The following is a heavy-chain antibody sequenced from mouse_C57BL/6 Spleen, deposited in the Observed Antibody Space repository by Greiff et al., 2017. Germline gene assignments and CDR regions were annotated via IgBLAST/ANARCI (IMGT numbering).Heavy chain of an antibody. Sequence: QVQLQQPGAELVKLGASVKISCKAPGYASSSYWMNWLKQRPGKGFEWIGQIYLGDGDTNSNGKFKGKATLTADKSSSTAYMQLSSLTSEDSAVYFCAREGSNFHFDYWGQGTTLTVSS. CDR1: GYASSSYW. V-gene: IGHV1-80*01. CDR2: IYLGDGDT. D-gene: IGHD2-5*01. J-gene: IGHJ2*01. CDR3: AREGSNFHFDY.